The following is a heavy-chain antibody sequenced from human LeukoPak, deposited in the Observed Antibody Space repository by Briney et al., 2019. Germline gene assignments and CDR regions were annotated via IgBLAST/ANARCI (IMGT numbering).Heavy chain of an antibody. CDR2: ISNSGHSL. V-gene: IGHV3-48*03. J-gene: IGHJ4*02. D-gene: IGHD2-21*01. CDR1: GLTLRNYE. Sequence: QSGGSLRLSCAASGLTLRNYEMNWFRQAPGKGLEWVSYISNSGHSLKYAASVMGRFTVSKDNAKDSLHLQMNSLTAEDTAVYFCVTGNSGNQPRYWGQGTLVTVSS. CDR3: VTGNSGNQPRY.